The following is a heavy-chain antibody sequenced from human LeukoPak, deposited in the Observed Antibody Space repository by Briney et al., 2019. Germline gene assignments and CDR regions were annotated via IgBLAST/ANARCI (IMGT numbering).Heavy chain of an antibody. Sequence: GGSLRLSCAASGFTFRSYWMNWVRQAPGKGLERVANIKEDGSEQSYVDSVKGRFTISRDNAKNSLYLQMSSLRADDTAVYFCARESCSSRICRNTFDYWGQGTLVTVSS. CDR1: GFTFRSYW. CDR3: ARESCSSRICRNTFDY. V-gene: IGHV3-7*01. D-gene: IGHD2-2*01. J-gene: IGHJ4*02. CDR2: IKEDGSEQ.